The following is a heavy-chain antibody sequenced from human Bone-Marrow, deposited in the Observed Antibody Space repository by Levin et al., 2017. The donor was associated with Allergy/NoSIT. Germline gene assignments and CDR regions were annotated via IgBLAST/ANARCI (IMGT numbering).Heavy chain of an antibody. J-gene: IGHJ6*02. D-gene: IGHD2-21*01. Sequence: ASVKVSCKSSGYTFIDYYMHWVRQAPGQGLEWMGWINPNSGVTVFAQKFQGRVTMTRDTSSSTAYMELSSLKSDDTAIYYCARDLRQVVISTSVFYYYGMDVWGQGTTVTVSS. CDR1: GYTFIDYY. CDR2: INPNSGVT. V-gene: IGHV1-2*02. CDR3: ARDLRQVVISTSVFYYYGMDV.